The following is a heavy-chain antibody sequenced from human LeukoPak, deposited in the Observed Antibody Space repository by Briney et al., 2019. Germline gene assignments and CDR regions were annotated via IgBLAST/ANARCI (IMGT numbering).Heavy chain of an antibody. V-gene: IGHV3-33*01. CDR2: IWYDGSNK. Sequence: AGGSLRLSCAASGFSFSNYGMHWVRQAPGKGLEWVAVIWYDGSNKYYADSVKGRFTISRDNSKNTLYVQMSSLRAEDTAVCYCARSNNGGWGYCDYWGQGSLVTVSS. D-gene: IGHD3-16*01. CDR1: GFSFSNYG. J-gene: IGHJ4*02. CDR3: ARSNNGGWGYCDY.